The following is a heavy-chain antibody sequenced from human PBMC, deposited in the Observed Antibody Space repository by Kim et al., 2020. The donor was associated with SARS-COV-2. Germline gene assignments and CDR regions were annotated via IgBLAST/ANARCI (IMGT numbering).Heavy chain of an antibody. Sequence: ADSVKGRFTISRDNSKNTLYLQMNSLRAEDTAVYYCAKSVEMATIWIDYWGQGTLVTVSS. D-gene: IGHD5-12*01. V-gene: IGHV3-30*02. J-gene: IGHJ4*02. CDR3: AKSVEMATIWIDY.